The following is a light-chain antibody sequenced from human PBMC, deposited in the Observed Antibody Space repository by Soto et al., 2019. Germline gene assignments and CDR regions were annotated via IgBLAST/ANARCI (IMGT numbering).Light chain of an antibody. CDR2: DVS. Sequence: QSALTQPPSASGSPGQSVTISCTGTSSDIGAYNYVSWYQQPPGKAPQVMIYDVSKRPSGVPDRFSGSKAGNTASLTVSGLQAEDEGDSYCSSYAGSNSYVFGTGTKLTVL. CDR1: SSDIGAYNY. V-gene: IGLV2-8*01. J-gene: IGLJ1*01. CDR3: SSYAGSNSYV.